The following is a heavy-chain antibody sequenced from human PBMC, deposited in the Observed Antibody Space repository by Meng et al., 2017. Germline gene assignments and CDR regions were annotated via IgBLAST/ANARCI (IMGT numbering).Heavy chain of an antibody. J-gene: IGHJ3*02. CDR3: AQRPGNYDILTGYTHAFDI. V-gene: IGHV2-5*01. Sequence: SGPTLVKPTQTLTLTCTFSGFSLSTSGVGVGWIRQPPGKALEWLALIYWNDDKRYSPSLKSRLTITKDTSKNQVVLTMTNMDPVDTATYYCAQRPGNYDILTGYTHAFDIWGQGTMVTVSS. CDR2: IYWNDDK. CDR1: GFSLSTSGVG. D-gene: IGHD3-9*01.